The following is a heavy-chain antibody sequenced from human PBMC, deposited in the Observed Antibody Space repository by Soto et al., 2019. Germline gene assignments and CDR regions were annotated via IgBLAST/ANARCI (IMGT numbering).Heavy chain of an antibody. V-gene: IGHV4-38-2*01. J-gene: IGHJ4*02. CDR3: ARVRYYYDSSGLNYLDY. CDR2: IYHSGST. D-gene: IGHD3-22*01. CDR1: GYSISSGYY. Sequence: PSETLSLTCAVSGYSISSGYYWGWIRQPPGKGLEWIGSIYHSGSTYYNPSLKSRVTISVDTSKNQFSLKLSSVTAADTAVYYCARVRYYYDSSGLNYLDYWGQGTLVTVSS.